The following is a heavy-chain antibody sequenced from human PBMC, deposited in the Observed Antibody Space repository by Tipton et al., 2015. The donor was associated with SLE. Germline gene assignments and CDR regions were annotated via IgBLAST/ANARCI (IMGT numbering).Heavy chain of an antibody. V-gene: IGHV4-39*07. CDR3: ARDTRDWFLSES. J-gene: IGHJ4*02. CDR2: IFYTGST. D-gene: IGHD3-9*01. Sequence: LRLSCTVSDGSIRSTNYYWGWIRQPPGKGLEWIGSIFYTGSTYYNPSLKSRVSFSIDTSKHQFSLKLNSVTAADTAVYYCARDTRDWFLSESWGQGALVTVSS. CDR1: DGSIRSTNYY.